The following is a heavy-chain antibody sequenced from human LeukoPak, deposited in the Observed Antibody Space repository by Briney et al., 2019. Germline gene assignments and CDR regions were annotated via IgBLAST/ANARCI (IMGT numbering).Heavy chain of an antibody. CDR2: ISAYNGNT. J-gene: IGHJ4*02. CDR3: ARDMITFGGVIGFSNY. Sequence: ASVKVSCKASGYTFTNYGFAWVRQTPGQGVEWMGWISAYNGNTNYAQNLQGRVTMTTDTSTSTAYMELRSLRSDDTAVYYCARDMITFGGVIGFSNYWGQGTLVTVSS. D-gene: IGHD3-16*02. V-gene: IGHV1-18*01. CDR1: GYTFTNYG.